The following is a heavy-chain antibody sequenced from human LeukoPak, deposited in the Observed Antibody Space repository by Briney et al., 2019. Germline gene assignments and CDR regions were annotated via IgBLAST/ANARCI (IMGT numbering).Heavy chain of an antibody. CDR1: GGTFSSYA. V-gene: IGHV1-69*04. CDR2: IIPILGIA. Sequence: SVKVSCKASGGTFSSYAISWVRQAPGQGLEWMGRIIPILGIANYAQKFQGRVTITADKSTSTAYMELSSLRSEDTAVYYCARDPWYYGSGSCYNADYYYGMDVWGQGTTVTVSS. D-gene: IGHD3-10*01. CDR3: ARDPWYYGSGSCYNADYYYGMDV. J-gene: IGHJ6*02.